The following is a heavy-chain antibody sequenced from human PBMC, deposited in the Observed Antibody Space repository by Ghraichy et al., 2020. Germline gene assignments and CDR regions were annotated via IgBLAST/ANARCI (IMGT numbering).Heavy chain of an antibody. J-gene: IGHJ6*03. CDR1: GFTFSSYG. D-gene: IGHD3-10*01. V-gene: IGHV3-30*02. CDR3: AKTGALKRGYYYYYMDV. Sequence: GGSLRLSCAASGFTFSSYGMHWVRQAPGKGLEWVAFIRYDGSNKYYADSVKGRFTISRDNSKNTLYLQMNSLRAEDTAVYYCAKTGALKRGYYYYYMDVWGKGTTVTVSS. CDR2: IRYDGSNK.